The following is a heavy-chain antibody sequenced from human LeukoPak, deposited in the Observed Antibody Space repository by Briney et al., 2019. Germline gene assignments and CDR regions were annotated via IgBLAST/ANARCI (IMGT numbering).Heavy chain of an antibody. CDR3: SRSPTGSGWYYFDY. V-gene: IGHV3-30*03. D-gene: IGHD6-19*01. Sequence: GRSLRLSCAASGFTFSSYDMHWVRQAPGKGLEWVAVISYDGSNKYYADSVKGRFTISRDNSKNTLYLQMDSLRAEDTAVYYCSRSPTGSGWYYFDYWGQGTLVTVSS. J-gene: IGHJ4*02. CDR2: ISYDGSNK. CDR1: GFTFSSYD.